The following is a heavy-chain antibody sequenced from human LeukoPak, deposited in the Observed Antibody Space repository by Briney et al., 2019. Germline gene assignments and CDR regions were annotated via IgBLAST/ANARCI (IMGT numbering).Heavy chain of an antibody. CDR2: ISGSGGSI. J-gene: IGHJ6*02. CDR1: GFTFSSYA. D-gene: IGHD2-15*01. CDR3: AKSPVPYCSGGSCYGMDV. Sequence: GGSLRLSCAASGFTFSSYAMSWVRQAPGKGLEWVSLISGSGGSIYYADSVKGRFTISRDNSKNTLYLQMNSLRVEDTAGYYCAKSPVPYCSGGSCYGMDVWGQGTTVTVSS. V-gene: IGHV3-23*01.